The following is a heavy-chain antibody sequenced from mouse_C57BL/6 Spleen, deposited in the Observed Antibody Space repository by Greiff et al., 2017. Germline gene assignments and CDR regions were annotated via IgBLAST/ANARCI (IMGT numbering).Heavy chain of an antibody. J-gene: IGHJ2*01. CDR3: ARNWDVSDY. D-gene: IGHD4-1*01. Sequence: QVQLKQTGAELARPGASVKLSCKASGYTFTSYGISWVKQRTGQGLEWIGEIYPRSGNTYYNEKFKGKATLTADKSSSTAYMELRSLTSEDSAVYFCARNWDVSDYWGQGTTLTVSS. CDR2: IYPRSGNT. V-gene: IGHV1-81*01. CDR1: GYTFTSYG.